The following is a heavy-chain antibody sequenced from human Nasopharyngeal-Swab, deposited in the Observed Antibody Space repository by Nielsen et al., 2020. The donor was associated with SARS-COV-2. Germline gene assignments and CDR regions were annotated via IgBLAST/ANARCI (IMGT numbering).Heavy chain of an antibody. V-gene: IGHV3-30*04. J-gene: IGHJ5*02. Sequence: SCAASGFTFSSYAMHWVRQAPGKGLEWVAVISYDGSNKYYADSVKGRFTISRDNSKNTLYLQMNSLRAEDTAVYYCARGAEVAWGQGTLVTVSS. CDR1: GFTFSSYA. CDR2: ISYDGSNK. CDR3: ARGAEVA. D-gene: IGHD1-14*01.